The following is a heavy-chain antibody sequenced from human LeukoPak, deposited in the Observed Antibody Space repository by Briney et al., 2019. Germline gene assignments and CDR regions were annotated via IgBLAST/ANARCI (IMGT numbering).Heavy chain of an antibody. CDR3: AMQGFDL. CDR2: ISASGHIS. CDR1: GITFSSYA. Sequence: GGSLRLSWAASGITFSSYAINWVRQAPGKGRGWVSIISASGHISNYADSGKGRFTISREPSKNTLYLQMHTLRVEDTAIYYSAMQGFDLWPQGTMVTVPS. V-gene: IGHV3-23*01. J-gene: IGHJ3*01.